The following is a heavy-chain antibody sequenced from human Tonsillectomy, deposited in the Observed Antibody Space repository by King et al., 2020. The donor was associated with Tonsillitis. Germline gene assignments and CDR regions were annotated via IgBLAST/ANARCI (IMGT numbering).Heavy chain of an antibody. J-gene: IGHJ5*02. V-gene: IGHV1-46*01. D-gene: IGHD2-2*01. CDR2: INPSGGTT. CDR1: GYTFTSYY. Sequence: QLVQSGAEVKKPGASVKVSCKASGYTFTSYYMHWVRQAPGQGLEWMGMINPSGGTTSYAQKFQGRVTMTRDTSTNTAYMELSSLRSEDTAVYYCARDRPCSSASCYGGSWFDPWGQGTLVTVCS. CDR3: ARDRPCSSASCYGGSWFDP.